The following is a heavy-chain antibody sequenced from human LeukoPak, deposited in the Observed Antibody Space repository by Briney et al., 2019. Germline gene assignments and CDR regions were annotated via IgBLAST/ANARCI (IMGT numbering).Heavy chain of an antibody. Sequence: GGSLRLSCAASGFTFSSYGMHWVRQAPGKGLEWVAFIRYDGSNKYYADSVKGRFTISRDNSKNTLYLQMNSPRAEDTAVYYCAKEGETGTRFDYWGQGTLVTVSS. CDR1: GFTFSSYG. CDR2: IRYDGSNK. V-gene: IGHV3-30*02. D-gene: IGHD1-7*01. J-gene: IGHJ4*02. CDR3: AKEGETGTRFDY.